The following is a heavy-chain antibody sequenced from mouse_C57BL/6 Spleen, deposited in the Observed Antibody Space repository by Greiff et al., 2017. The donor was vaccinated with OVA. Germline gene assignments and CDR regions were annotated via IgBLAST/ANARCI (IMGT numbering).Heavy chain of an antibody. CDR1: GYSFTGYY. Sequence: VQLQQSGPELVKPGASVTISCKASGYSFTGYYMNWVKQSPEKSLEWIGEINPSTGGTTYNQKFKAKATLTVDKSYSTAYMLLKSLTSEDSAVYYCARERGDYWGQGTPLTVSS. J-gene: IGHJ2*01. CDR2: INPSTGGT. CDR3: ARERGDY. V-gene: IGHV1-42*01.